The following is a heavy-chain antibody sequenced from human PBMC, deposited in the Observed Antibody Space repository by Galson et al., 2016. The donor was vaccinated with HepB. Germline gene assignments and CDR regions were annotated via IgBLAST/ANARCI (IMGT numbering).Heavy chain of an antibody. CDR2: FDPEHAET. V-gene: IGHV1-24*01. Sequence: SVKVSCKVSGYSLSELSMHWVRQAPGKGLEWMASFDPEHAETIYAQNFQGRVTMNEDSSIDAPYMELSSLRSVDTAVYYCASGVATSTLEYWGQGTLVTVSS. CDR1: GYSLSELS. CDR3: ASGVATSTLEY. J-gene: IGHJ4*02. D-gene: IGHD2-21*02.